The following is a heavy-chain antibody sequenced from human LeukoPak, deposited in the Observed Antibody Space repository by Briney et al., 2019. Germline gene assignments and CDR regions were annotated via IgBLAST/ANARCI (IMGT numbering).Heavy chain of an antibody. V-gene: IGHV3-7*01. CDR1: GFTFTGYW. D-gene: IGHD5-24*01. J-gene: IGHJ4*02. CDR3: ARGRPMATIPWIDY. CDR2: IKQSGSEK. Sequence: GGSLRLSCAASGFTFTGYWMSWVRQAPGKGLEWVANIKQSGSEKYYVDSVKGRFTISRDNAKNALFLQMNSLRAEDTAVYYCARGRPMATIPWIDYWGQGTLVTVSS.